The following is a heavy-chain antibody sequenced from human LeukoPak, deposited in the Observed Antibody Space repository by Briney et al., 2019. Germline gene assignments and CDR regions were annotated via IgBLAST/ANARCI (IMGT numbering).Heavy chain of an antibody. Sequence: SETLSLTCAVYGGSFSGYYWSWIRQSPGKGLEWIGEINHSGRTNYNPSLKSRVTISVDTSKNQFSLKLSSVTAADTAVYYCARARWELPDYYYYYMDVWGKGTTVTISS. CDR2: INHSGRT. CDR1: GGSFSGYY. CDR3: ARARWELPDYYYYYMDV. V-gene: IGHV4-34*01. J-gene: IGHJ6*03. D-gene: IGHD1-26*01.